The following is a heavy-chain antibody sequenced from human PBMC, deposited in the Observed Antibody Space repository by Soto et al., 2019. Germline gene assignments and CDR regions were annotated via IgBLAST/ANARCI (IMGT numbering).Heavy chain of an antibody. CDR3: AAYPRYGDYAYYYYGMDV. CDR2: IYYSGST. J-gene: IGHJ6*02. CDR1: GGSISSSSYY. D-gene: IGHD4-17*01. V-gene: IGHV4-39*01. Sequence: QLQLQESGPGLVKPSETLSLTCTVSGGSISSSSYYWGWLRQPPGKGLEWIGSIYYSGSTYYNPSFKRRVTRSVDTAKNQFSLKLSSVTAADTAVYYCAAYPRYGDYAYYYYGMDVWGQGTTVTVSS.